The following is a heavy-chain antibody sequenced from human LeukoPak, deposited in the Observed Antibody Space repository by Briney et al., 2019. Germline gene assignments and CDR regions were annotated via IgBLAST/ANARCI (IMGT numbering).Heavy chain of an antibody. CDR1: GFIFRSFS. V-gene: IGHV3-21*04. CDR2: ISSTSNHK. CDR3: AKGRVYMDV. Sequence: GGSLRLSCAASGFIFRSFSMTWVRQAPGKGLEWVASISSTSNHKYHADSVKGRFTISRDNDKNSLYLQMNSLRAEDTGVYYCAKGRVYMDVWGKGTTVTVSS. J-gene: IGHJ6*03.